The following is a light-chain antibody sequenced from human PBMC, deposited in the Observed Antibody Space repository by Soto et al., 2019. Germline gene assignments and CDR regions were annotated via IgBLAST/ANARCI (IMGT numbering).Light chain of an antibody. J-gene: IGKJ3*01. V-gene: IGKV3-20*01. CDR3: QQYGGSFRV. CDR1: QSVSSSY. Sequence: EIVLTQSPGTLSLSPGERATLSCRASQSVSSSYLAWYQQKPGQAPRLLIYGASSRATGIPDRFSGSGSGTDFTLTISRLETEDFAVYYCQQYGGSFRVFGPGTKVDIK. CDR2: GAS.